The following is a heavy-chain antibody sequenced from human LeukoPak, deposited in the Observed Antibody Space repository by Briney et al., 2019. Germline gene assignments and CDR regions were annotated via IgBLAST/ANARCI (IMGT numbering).Heavy chain of an antibody. J-gene: IGHJ4*02. Sequence: GGFLRLSCAASGFSISNDWMSWVRQAPGKGLEWVARVKSRSAGETTDYAAPVKGRFTISRDDSKNTLYLQMNSLKTEDTAVYYCTLIQGWGSGSYYRDFWGRGTLVTVSS. CDR3: TLIQGWGSGSYYRDF. D-gene: IGHD3-10*01. CDR2: VKSRSAGETT. CDR1: GFSISNDW. V-gene: IGHV3-15*01.